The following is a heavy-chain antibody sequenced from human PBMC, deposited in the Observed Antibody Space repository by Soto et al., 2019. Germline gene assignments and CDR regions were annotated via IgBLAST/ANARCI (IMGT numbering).Heavy chain of an antibody. V-gene: IGHV3-33*01. CDR2: IWYDGTNK. D-gene: IGHD5-18*01. CDR1: GFTFRSYA. J-gene: IGHJ6*02. Sequence: GGSLRLSCAASGFTFRSYAMHWVRQAPGKGLEWVGIIWYDGTNKYYADSVRGRFTISRDNSKNTMYLQVNSLRAEDTAVYYCARTGRRLPNPALPGASGYYGLDLWGQGTTVTVS. CDR3: ARTGRRLPNPALPGASGYYGLDL.